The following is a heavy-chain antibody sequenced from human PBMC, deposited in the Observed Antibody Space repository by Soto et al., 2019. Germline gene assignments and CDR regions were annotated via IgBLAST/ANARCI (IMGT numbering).Heavy chain of an antibody. Sequence: EVQLVESGGGLVQPGGSLRLSCEASGFTFSRYDMHWVRQGTGKILEWVSAIGTAGDTSYIGSVKGRFTISRENAKNSLYLQMNSLTAGDTAVYYCARELGAPGMWYFDLWSRGTLVTVSS. D-gene: IGHD3-10*01. V-gene: IGHV3-13*01. CDR2: IGTAGDT. J-gene: IGHJ2*01. CDR3: ARELGAPGMWYFDL. CDR1: GFTFSRYD.